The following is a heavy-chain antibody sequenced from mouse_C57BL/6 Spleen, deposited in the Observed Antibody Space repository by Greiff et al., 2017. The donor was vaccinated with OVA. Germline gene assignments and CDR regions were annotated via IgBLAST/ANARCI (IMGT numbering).Heavy chain of an antibody. CDR3: ARYPFDY. CDR2: ISSGSSTI. CDR1: GFTFSDYG. V-gene: IGHV5-17*01. J-gene: IGHJ2*01. Sequence: EVQGVESGGGLVKPGGSLKLSCEASGFTFSDYGMHWVRQAPETGLEWVAYISSGSSTIYYAATVKGRFTITRDTAKNTLFLQMTSLRSEDTAMYYCARYPFDYWGQGTTLTVSS.